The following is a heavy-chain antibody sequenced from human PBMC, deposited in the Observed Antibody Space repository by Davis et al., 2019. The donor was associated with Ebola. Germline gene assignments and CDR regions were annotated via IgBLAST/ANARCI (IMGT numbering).Heavy chain of an antibody. CDR1: GFTLSGYD. V-gene: IGHV3-30*02. D-gene: IGHD3-16*01. Sequence: GESLKISCAASGFTLSGYDMNWVRQAPGKGLQWVAVIWDDGSNKYYADSVKGRFTISRDNSKNTLYLQMNSLRDEDTAMYYCAKDSRTFLPDAFDMWGQGTMVTVS. CDR3: AKDSRTFLPDAFDM. J-gene: IGHJ3*02. CDR2: IWDDGSNK.